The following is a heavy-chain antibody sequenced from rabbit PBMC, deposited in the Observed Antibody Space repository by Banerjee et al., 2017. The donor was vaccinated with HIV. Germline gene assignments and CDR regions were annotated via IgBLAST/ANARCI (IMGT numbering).Heavy chain of an antibody. J-gene: IGHJ4*01. CDR1: GIDLSSNYY. D-gene: IGHD2-1*01. CDR3: ARDNDAIFNL. Sequence: QEQLVESRGGLVQPGGSLTLTCKASGIDLSSNYYMCWVRQAPGKGLEWIGCIYAGSSGVTYYASWAKGRFTISETSSTTVTLQMTSLTAADTATYFCARDNDAIFNLWGPGTLVTVS. V-gene: IGHV1S45*01. CDR2: IYAGSSGVT.